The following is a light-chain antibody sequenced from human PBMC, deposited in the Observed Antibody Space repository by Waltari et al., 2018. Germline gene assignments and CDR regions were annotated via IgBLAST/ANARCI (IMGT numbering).Light chain of an antibody. V-gene: IGKV1-5*03. CDR1: ESISSW. CDR2: KAS. CDR3: LHYNNYPWT. Sequence: DIQMTQSPSTLSASVGDRVTITCRASESISSWLAWYQQKPGKAPKLLINKASRLESGVPARFSGSGSGTEFTLTISSLKPDDFATYYCLHYNNYPWTFGQGTKVEIK. J-gene: IGKJ1*01.